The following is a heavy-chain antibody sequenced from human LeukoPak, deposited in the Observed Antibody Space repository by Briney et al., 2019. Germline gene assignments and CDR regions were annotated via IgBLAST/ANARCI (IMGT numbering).Heavy chain of an antibody. Sequence: GGSLRLSCAASGFTFSSYGMHWVRQAPGEGLEWVAFTRYDGTIKYYADSVKARFTISRDNSKNTLYLQMDSLRAEDTAVYYCARFGESVDYWGQGTLVTVSS. V-gene: IGHV3-30*02. J-gene: IGHJ4*02. CDR2: TRYDGTIK. D-gene: IGHD3-10*01. CDR3: ARFGESVDY. CDR1: GFTFSSYG.